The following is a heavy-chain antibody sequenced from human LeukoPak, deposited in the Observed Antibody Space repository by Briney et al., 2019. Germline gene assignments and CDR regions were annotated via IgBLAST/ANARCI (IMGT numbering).Heavy chain of an antibody. V-gene: IGHV3-23*01. D-gene: IGHD5/OR15-5a*01. CDR2: IGSGDAQ. CDR3: AKDATPGNSVYDHFDY. J-gene: IGHJ4*02. Sequence: GGSLRPSCAASGFAFRIHAMSWVRQAPGKGLEWVSSIGSGDAQHYADSVKGRFTVSRDDPQNTLYLQMNSLRAEDAAIYYCAKDATPGNSVYDHFDYWGQGTLVTVSS. CDR1: GFAFRIHA.